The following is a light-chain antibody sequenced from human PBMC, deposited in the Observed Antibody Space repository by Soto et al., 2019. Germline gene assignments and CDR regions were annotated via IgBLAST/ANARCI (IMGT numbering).Light chain of an antibody. CDR3: QKYGSPPPVP. V-gene: IGKV3-20*01. Sequence: EIVLTQSPGTLSLSPGERATLSCRASQSVSSSCLAWYQQKPGQAPRPLSYGAAGRATGIPDRFSGSGSGTDFTLTINRLEPEDFAVYYYQKYGSPPPVPFGQGTRLQIK. CDR1: QSVSSSC. CDR2: GAA. J-gene: IGKJ5*01.